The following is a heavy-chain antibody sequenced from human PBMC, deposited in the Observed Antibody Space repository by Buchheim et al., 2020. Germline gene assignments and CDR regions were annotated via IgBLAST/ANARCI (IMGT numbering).Heavy chain of an antibody. Sequence: VQLQESGPGLVKPSQTLSLTCTVSGGSISSGDYYWSWIRQPPGKGLEWIGYIYYSGSTYYNPSLKSRVTTSVDTSQTPLSLKLSSVTAADTAVYYCARVTADGHYIRSYFDYWGQGTL. CDR2: IYYSGST. J-gene: IGHJ4*02. V-gene: IGHV4-30-4*01. D-gene: IGHD2/OR15-2a*01. CDR1: GGSISSGDYY. CDR3: ARVTADGHYIRSYFDY.